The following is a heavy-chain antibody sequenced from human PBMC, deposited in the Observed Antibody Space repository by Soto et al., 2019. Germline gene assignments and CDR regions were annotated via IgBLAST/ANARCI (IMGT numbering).Heavy chain of an antibody. J-gene: IGHJ4*02. V-gene: IGHV4-59*01. Sequence: PSETLSLTCTVSGASISSYYWNWIRQPPGKGLEWIGYIHYSGSTDHHPSLKSRVTISVGTSRNQFSLKLSSVTAADTAVYYCARDTRSYDSSGYFYFDYWGQGALVTVSS. CDR2: IHYSGST. CDR1: GASISSYY. D-gene: IGHD3-22*01. CDR3: ARDTRSYDSSGYFYFDY.